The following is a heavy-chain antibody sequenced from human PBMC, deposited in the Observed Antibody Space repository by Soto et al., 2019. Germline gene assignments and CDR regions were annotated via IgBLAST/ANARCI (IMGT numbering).Heavy chain of an antibody. Sequence: PGGSLRLSCAASGFTFSSYAMHWVRQAPGKGLEYVSGISSNGGSTYYANSVKGRFTISRDNSKNTLYLQMGSLRAEDMAVYYCARRVRDYYDTSHFSEGAFDIWGQGTMVTVSS. J-gene: IGHJ3*02. V-gene: IGHV3-64*01. CDR2: ISSNGGST. D-gene: IGHD3-22*01. CDR1: GFTFSSYA. CDR3: ARRVRDYYDTSHFSEGAFDI.